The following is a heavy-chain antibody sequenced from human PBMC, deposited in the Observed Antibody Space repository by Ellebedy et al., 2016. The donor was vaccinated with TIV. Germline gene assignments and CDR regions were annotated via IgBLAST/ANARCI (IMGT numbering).Heavy chain of an antibody. CDR3: VRWGQ. V-gene: IGHV3-7*01. J-gene: IGHJ4*02. Sequence: GGSLRLXXAASGFTFSTSWMNWVRQAPGKGLEWVANIKQDGSEKYYVESVKGRFTISRDNAKNSLFLQMNSLRAEDTAVYYCVRWGQWGQGTLVTVSS. D-gene: IGHD7-27*01. CDR1: GFTFSTSW. CDR2: IKQDGSEK.